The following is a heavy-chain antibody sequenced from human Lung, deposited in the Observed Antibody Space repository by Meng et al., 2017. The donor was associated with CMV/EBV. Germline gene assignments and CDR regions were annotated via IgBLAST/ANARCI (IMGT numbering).Heavy chain of an antibody. Sequence: TLSLXXTVSGGSISNGCYYWSWIRQHPGKGLEWIGYIYYSGSTYYNPSLKSRVTISVDTSKNQFSLKLSSVTAADTAVYYCARDRCSSTSCYFGSYYYGMDVWGQGTSVTVSS. CDR3: ARDRCSSTSCYFGSYYYGMDV. CDR2: IYYSGST. D-gene: IGHD2-2*01. J-gene: IGHJ6*02. CDR1: GGSISNGCYY. V-gene: IGHV4-31*03.